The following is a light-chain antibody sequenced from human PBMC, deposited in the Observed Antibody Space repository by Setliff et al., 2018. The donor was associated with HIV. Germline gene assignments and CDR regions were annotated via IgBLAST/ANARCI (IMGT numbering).Light chain of an antibody. CDR2: DVK. CDR3: CSYAGSGPV. Sequence: QSVLTQPASVSGSPGQSITLSCTGTSSDVGGYNSVSWYQQHPDKAPKLMIYDVKNRPSGVSDRFSGSKSGNTASLTISGLQAEDEADYYCCSYAGSGPVFGAGTKVTVL. CDR1: SSDVGGYNS. J-gene: IGLJ1*01. V-gene: IGLV2-23*02.